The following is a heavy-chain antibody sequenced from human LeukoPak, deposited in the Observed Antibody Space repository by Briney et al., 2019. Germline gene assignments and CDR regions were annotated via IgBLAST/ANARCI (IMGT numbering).Heavy chain of an antibody. CDR2: INPSGGST. J-gene: IGHJ3*02. Sequence: ASVKVSCKVSGYIFTSYFMHWVRQAPGQGLEWMGIINPSGGSTSYAQKFQGRVTMTRDMSTSTVYMELSSLRSEDTAVYYCARVHTYYYDTGYDAFDIWGQGTMVTVSS. D-gene: IGHD3-22*01. CDR1: GYIFTSYF. V-gene: IGHV1-46*01. CDR3: ARVHTYYYDTGYDAFDI.